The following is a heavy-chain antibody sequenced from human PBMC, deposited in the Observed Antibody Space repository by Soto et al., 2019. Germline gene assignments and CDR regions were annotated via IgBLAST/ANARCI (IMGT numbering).Heavy chain of an antibody. J-gene: IGHJ6*03. V-gene: IGHV3-74*01. CDR3: ARGDCVGGTCYSLAGSFYYYMDV. CDR2: INRDGSVS. Sequence: EVQLVESGGGLVQPGGSLRLSCAASGFTFDNYWMYWVRQAPGKGLVWVSRINRDGSVSSYADSVKGRLTISRDNVKNTLYLQMDSLRVEDTAVYYCARGDCVGGTCYSLAGSFYYYMDVWGKGTTVTVFS. CDR1: GFTFDNYW. D-gene: IGHD2-15*01.